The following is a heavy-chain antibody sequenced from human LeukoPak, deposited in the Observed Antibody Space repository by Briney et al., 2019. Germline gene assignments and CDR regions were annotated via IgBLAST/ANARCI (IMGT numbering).Heavy chain of an antibody. CDR3: TSGRYGDYL. D-gene: IGHD4-17*01. CDR2: INSDGSST. Sequence: GGSLRLSCAASGVTLSSYWMHWVRQAPGKGLVWVSRINSDGSSTTYADSVRGRFTISRDDAKNTLYLQMNSLGVEDTAVYYCTSGRYGDYLWGQGGLVTVSS. J-gene: IGHJ5*02. CDR1: GVTLSSYW. V-gene: IGHV3-74*01.